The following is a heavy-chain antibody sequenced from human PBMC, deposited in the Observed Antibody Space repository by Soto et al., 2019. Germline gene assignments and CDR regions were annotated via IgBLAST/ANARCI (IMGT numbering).Heavy chain of an antibody. CDR1: GYTFTSYA. CDR3: ARGLSLRFLEWLPEPHDAFDI. D-gene: IGHD3-3*01. V-gene: IGHV1-3*01. J-gene: IGHJ3*02. Sequence: ASVKVFCKASGYTFTSYAMHWVRQAPGQRLEWMGWINAGNGNTKYSQKFQGRVTITRDTSASTAYMELSSLRSEDTAVYYCARGLSLRFLEWLPEPHDAFDIWGQGTMVTVSS. CDR2: INAGNGNT.